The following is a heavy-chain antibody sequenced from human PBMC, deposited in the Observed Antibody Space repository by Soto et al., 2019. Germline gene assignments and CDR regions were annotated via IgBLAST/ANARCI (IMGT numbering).Heavy chain of an antibody. CDR3: GRDKAIQGRWELYAVYYYGMDV. CDR1: GYTFTSYA. J-gene: IGHJ6*02. Sequence: ASVKVSCKASGYTFTSYAMHWVRQAPGQRLEWMGWINAGNGNTKYSQKFQGRVTITRDTSASTAYMELSSLRSEDTAVYYCGRDKAIQGRWELYAVYYYGMDVWGQGTTVTVSS. V-gene: IGHV1-3*01. CDR2: INAGNGNT. D-gene: IGHD1-26*01.